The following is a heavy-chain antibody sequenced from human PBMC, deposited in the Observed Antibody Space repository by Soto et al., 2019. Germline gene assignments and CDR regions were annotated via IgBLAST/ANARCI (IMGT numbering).Heavy chain of an antibody. Sequence: QVQLVESGGGVVQPGRSLRLSCAASGFTFSSYGMHWVRQAPGKGLEWVAVIWYDGSNKYYADSVKARFTISRDNSKNSLYLKVNRLRAEETAVYYCAREYYESSGYIIFAFGYWGQGTLVTVSS. CDR1: GFTFSSYG. V-gene: IGHV3-33*01. D-gene: IGHD3-22*01. CDR2: IWYDGSNK. J-gene: IGHJ4*02. CDR3: AREYYESSGYIIFAFGY.